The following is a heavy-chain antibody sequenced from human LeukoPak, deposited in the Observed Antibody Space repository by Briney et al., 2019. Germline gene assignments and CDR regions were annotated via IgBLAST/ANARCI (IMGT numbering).Heavy chain of an antibody. Sequence: GRSLRLSCAASGFTFSSYAMHWVRQAPGKGLEWVAVISYDGSNKYYADSVKGRFTISRDNSKNTLYLQMNSLRAEDTAVYYCARAGGFFITMVRGVRAGWFDPWGQGTLVTVSS. D-gene: IGHD3-10*01. CDR1: GFTFSSYA. V-gene: IGHV3-30-3*01. CDR2: ISYDGSNK. J-gene: IGHJ5*02. CDR3: ARAGGFFITMVRGVRAGWFDP.